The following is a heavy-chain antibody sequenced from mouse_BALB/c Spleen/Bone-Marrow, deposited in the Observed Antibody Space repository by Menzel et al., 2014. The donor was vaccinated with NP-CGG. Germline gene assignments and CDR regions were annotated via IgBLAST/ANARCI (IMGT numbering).Heavy chain of an antibody. D-gene: IGHD2-4*01. CDR2: INPSTGYT. CDR3: ARYPYYDYDGFAY. CDR1: GCTFTSYW. J-gene: IGHJ3*01. Sequence: VQLQESGAELAKPGASVKMSCRASGCTFTSYWMHWVKQRPGQGLEWIGYINPSTGYTEYNQKFKDKATLTADKSSSTAYMQLSSLTSEDSAVYYCARYPYYDYDGFAYWGQGTLVTVSA. V-gene: IGHV1-7*01.